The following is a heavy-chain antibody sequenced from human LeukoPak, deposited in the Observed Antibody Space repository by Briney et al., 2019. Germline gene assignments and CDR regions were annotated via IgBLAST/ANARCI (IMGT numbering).Heavy chain of an antibody. CDR3: SRVGRAFTARSSFFDY. Sequence: ASVTVSCKASGYTFSGYYMHWVRQAPGQGLEWVGWINPNSGGTNYAQKFQGRGTMTRDTSISTAYMELIRLRSADTAVYYGSRVGRAFTARSSFFDYWGQGTLVTVSS. D-gene: IGHD6-6*01. J-gene: IGHJ4*02. CDR1: GYTFSGYY. V-gene: IGHV1-2*02. CDR2: INPNSGGT.